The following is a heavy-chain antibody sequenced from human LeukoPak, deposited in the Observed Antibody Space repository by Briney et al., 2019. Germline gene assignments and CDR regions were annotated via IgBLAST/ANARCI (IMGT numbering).Heavy chain of an antibody. D-gene: IGHD1-26*01. CDR3: ATAPRGTSDYIDV. V-gene: IGHV3-69-1*01. CDR1: AFTLSLYT. Sequence: GGSLRLSCTASAFTLSLYTIKWVRQTPGKGLEWLSDIRVSGTLHYADSVKGRFSISRDNGRKSVSLQMNRLRVGDTGVYFCATAPRGTSDYIDVWGRGTTVSVSS. CDR2: IRVSGTL. J-gene: IGHJ6*03.